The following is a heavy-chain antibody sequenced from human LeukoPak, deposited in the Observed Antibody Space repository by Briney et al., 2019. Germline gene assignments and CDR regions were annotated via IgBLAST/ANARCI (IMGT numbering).Heavy chain of an antibody. D-gene: IGHD4-11*01. J-gene: IGHJ4*02. CDR3: ARFPLQAGGYFDY. CDR1: GFTFSSYA. Sequence: GGSLRLSCAASGFTFSSYAMHWVRQAPGKGLEYVSAISSNGGSTYYANSVKGRFTISRDNSKNTLYLQMGSLRAEDMAVYYCARFPLQAGGYFDYWGQGTLVTVSS. CDR2: ISSNGGST. V-gene: IGHV3-64*01.